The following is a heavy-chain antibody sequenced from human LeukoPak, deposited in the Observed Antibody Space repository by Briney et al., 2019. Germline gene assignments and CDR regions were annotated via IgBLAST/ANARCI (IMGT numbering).Heavy chain of an antibody. D-gene: IGHD2-8*01. V-gene: IGHV3-48*03. CDR1: RFTFSSHE. J-gene: IGHJ3*02. CDR2: ISSSDSST. CDR3: VRGGYCTNGVCYFLNAFDI. Sequence: GGSLRLSSAASRFTFSSHEMNWVRQTPGKGLEWVSYISSSDSSTYYADSVKGRFTISRDNAKNSLYLQMNSLRAEDTAVYYCVRGGYCTNGVCYFLNAFDIWGQGTTVTVSS.